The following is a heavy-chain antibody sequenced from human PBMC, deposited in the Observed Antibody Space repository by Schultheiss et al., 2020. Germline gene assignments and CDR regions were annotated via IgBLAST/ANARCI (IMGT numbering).Heavy chain of an antibody. CDR2: ISSSSSYI. D-gene: IGHD4-17*01. V-gene: IGHV3-21*01. CDR1: GFTFSSYS. CDR3: ARGDYGDYPGSYYGMDV. Sequence: GESLKISCAASGFTFSSYSMNWVRQAPGKGLEWVSSISSSSSYIYYADSVKGRFTISRDNAKNSLYLQMNSLRAEDTAVYYCARGDYGDYPGSYYGMDVWGRGTTVTVSS. J-gene: IGHJ6*02.